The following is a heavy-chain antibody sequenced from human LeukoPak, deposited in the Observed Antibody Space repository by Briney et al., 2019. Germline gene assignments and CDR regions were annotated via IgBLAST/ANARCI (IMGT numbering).Heavy chain of an antibody. CDR2: IGHSGST. CDR1: GGSISSYY. D-gene: IGHD3-10*01. CDR3: ARSGTYQYSSAYDY. V-gene: IGHV4-34*01. Sequence: SETVSLTCTVSGGSISSYYWTWIRQPPGKRLEWLGEIGHSGSTNYNPSLNSRVTVSLDTSKNQFSLRLTSVTAADTAVYYCARSGTYQYSSAYDYWGQGTLVTVSS. J-gene: IGHJ4*01.